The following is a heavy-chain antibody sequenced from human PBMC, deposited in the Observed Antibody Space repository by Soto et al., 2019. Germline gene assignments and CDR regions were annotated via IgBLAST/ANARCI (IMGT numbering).Heavy chain of an antibody. CDR3: ARDHYDILTGYYPSSYFDY. CDR2: IYYSGST. D-gene: IGHD3-9*01. CDR1: GGSISSGDYY. Sequence: SETLSLTCTVSGGSISSGDYYWSWIRQPPGKGLEWIGYIYYSGSTYYNPSLKSRVTISVDTSKNQFSLKLSSVTAADTAVYYCARDHYDILTGYYPSSYFDYWGQGTLVTVSS. V-gene: IGHV4-30-4*01. J-gene: IGHJ4*02.